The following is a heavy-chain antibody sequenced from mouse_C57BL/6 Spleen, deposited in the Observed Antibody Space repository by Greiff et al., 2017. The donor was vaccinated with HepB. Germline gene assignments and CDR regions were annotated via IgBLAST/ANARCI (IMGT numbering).Heavy chain of an antibody. CDR3: AILLPRSKEYYFDY. D-gene: IGHD1-1*01. CDR2: INPNNGGT. J-gene: IGHJ2*01. V-gene: IGHV1-22*01. Sequence: VQLQQSGPELVKPGASVKMSCKASGYTFTDYNMHWVKQSHGKSLEWIGYINPNNGGTSYNQKFKGKATLTVNKSSSTAYMELRSLTSEDSAVYYCAILLPRSKEYYFDYWGQGTTLTVSS. CDR1: GYTFTDYN.